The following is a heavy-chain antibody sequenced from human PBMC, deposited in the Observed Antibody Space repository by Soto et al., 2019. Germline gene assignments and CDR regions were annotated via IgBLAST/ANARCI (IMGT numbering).Heavy chain of an antibody. CDR3: ARSQFDYVWGTSGYFDS. J-gene: IGHJ4*02. CDR2: IYPGDSDA. CDR1: GYCFSTHW. Sequence: EVQLVQSGPEVKKPGESLKICCKGSGYCFSTHWVGWVRQMPGKGLEWMGIIYPGDSDARYSPSFKGQVTISVDESTTTAFLQWSSLKASDTAMYFCARSQFDYVWGTSGYFDSWGQGTLVTVSS. D-gene: IGHD3-16*01. V-gene: IGHV5-51*01.